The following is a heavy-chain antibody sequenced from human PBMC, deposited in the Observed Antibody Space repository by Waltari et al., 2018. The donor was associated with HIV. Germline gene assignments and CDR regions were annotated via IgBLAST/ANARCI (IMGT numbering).Heavy chain of an antibody. CDR1: GYTLTELS. CDR2: FDPEDDET. J-gene: IGHJ6*02. Sequence: QVQLIQSGAEVKKPGASVKVSCKVFGYTLTELSMHWVRQAPGKGLEWMGGFDPEDDETIYAQKFQGRVTRTEDTSTDSAYMERSSLTSEDTAVYYCATGGGTTSIQLYDLDVWGQGTTVTVSS. D-gene: IGHD1-26*01. CDR3: ATGGGTTSIQLYDLDV. V-gene: IGHV1-24*01.